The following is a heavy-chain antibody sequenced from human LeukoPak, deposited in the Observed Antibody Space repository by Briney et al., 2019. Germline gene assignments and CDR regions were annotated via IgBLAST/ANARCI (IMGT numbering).Heavy chain of an antibody. CDR3: ARAESGSYRSSWSATPKRPDY. Sequence: ASVKVSCKASGYTFTSYAMNWVRQAPGQGLEWMGWINTNTGNPTYAQGFTGRFVFSLDTSVSTAYLQISSLKAEDTAVYYCARAESGSYRSSWSATPKRPDYWGQGTLVTVSS. D-gene: IGHD6-13*01. CDR2: INTNTGNP. CDR1: GYTFTSYA. J-gene: IGHJ4*02. V-gene: IGHV7-4-1*02.